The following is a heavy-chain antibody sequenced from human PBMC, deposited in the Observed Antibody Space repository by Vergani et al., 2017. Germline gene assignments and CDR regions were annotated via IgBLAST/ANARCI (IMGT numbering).Heavy chain of an antibody. V-gene: IGHV4-61*01. Sequence: QVQLQESGPGLVKPSETLSLTCTVSGGSVSSGSYYWSWIRQPPGKGLEWIGYIYYSGSTNYNPSLKSRVTISVDTSKNQFSLKLSSVTAADTAVYYCARGDASYYDFWSGYNLMDVWGQGTTVTVSS. CDR3: ARGDASYYDFWSGYNLMDV. J-gene: IGHJ6*02. D-gene: IGHD3-3*01. CDR2: IYYSGST. CDR1: GGSVSSGSYY.